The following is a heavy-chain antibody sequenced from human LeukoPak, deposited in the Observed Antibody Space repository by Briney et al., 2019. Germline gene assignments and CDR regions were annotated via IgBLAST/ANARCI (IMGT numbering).Heavy chain of an antibody. CDR3: TTVLVRGVNLN. D-gene: IGHD3-10*01. CDR2: IKSKTDGGTT. V-gene: IGHV3-15*01. J-gene: IGHJ4*02. CDR1: GFSFSGSY. Sequence: GGSLRLSCAASGFSFSGSYMSWIRQAPGKGLEWVGRIKSKTDGGTTDYAAPVKGRFTISRDDSKNTLYLQMNSLKTEDTAVYYCTTVLVRGVNLNWGQGTLVTVSS.